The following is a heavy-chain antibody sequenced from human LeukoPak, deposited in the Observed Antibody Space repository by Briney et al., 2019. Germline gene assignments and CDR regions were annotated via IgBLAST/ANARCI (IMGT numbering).Heavy chain of an antibody. J-gene: IGHJ6*03. D-gene: IGHD3-22*01. CDR2: ISAYNGNT. CDR3: ARGTHYYDSSGNLYYYYYMDV. V-gene: IGHV1-18*01. CDR1: GYTFTSYG. Sequence: ASVKVSCKASGYTFTSYGISWVRQAPGQGLEWMGWISAYNGNTNYAQKLQGRVTMTTDTSTSTAYMELRSLRSDDTAVYYCARGTHYYDSSGNLYYYYYMDVWGKGTTVTVSS.